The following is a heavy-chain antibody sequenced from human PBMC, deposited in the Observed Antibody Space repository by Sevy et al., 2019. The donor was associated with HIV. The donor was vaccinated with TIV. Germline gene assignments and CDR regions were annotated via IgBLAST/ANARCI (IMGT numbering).Heavy chain of an antibody. D-gene: IGHD3-22*01. CDR2: IWYDGSNK. V-gene: IGHV3-33*01. CDR1: GFTFSSYS. J-gene: IGHJ4*02. Sequence: GGSLRLSCAASGFTFSSYSMHWVRQAPGKGLEWVAVIWYDGSNKYYADSVKGRFTISRDNSKNTLYLQMNSLRAEDTAVYYCARAGRGVVVITKPLDYWGQGTLVTVSS. CDR3: ARAGRGVVVITKPLDY.